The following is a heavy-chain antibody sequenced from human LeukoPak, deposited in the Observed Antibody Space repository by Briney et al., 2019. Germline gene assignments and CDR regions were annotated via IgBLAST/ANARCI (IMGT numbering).Heavy chain of an antibody. D-gene: IGHD5-18*01. Sequence: GGSLRLSCSASGFTFTSYAMHWVRQAPGKGLEYVSAISSNGGSTYYADSVKGRFTISRDNYKNTLNLQMSSLRAEDTAVYYCVVSYLYAFDIWGQGTMVTVSS. CDR3: VVSYLYAFDI. CDR1: GFTFTSYA. CDR2: ISSNGGST. V-gene: IGHV3-64D*09. J-gene: IGHJ3*02.